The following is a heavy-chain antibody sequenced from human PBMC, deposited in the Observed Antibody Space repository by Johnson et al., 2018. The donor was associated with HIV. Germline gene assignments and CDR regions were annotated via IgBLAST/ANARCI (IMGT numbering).Heavy chain of an antibody. Sequence: QVQLVESGGGVVQPGMSLRLSCAASGFTFSSYAMHWVRQAPGKGLEWVALISYDGTNKYYADSVKGRFTISRDNSKNTLYLQMNSLRAEDTAVYYCAGEYSSLSQGAFDIWGQGTMVTVSS. CDR1: GFTFSSYA. D-gene: IGHD6-6*01. CDR2: ISYDGTNK. V-gene: IGHV3-30-3*01. J-gene: IGHJ3*02. CDR3: AGEYSSLSQGAFDI.